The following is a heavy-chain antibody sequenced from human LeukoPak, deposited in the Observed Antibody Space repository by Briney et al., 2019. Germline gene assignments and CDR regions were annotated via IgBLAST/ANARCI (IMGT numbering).Heavy chain of an antibody. V-gene: IGHV4-34*01. CDR2: INHSGST. CDR3: ARRLWFGALPYEPEFDP. D-gene: IGHD3-10*01. CDR1: GGSFSGYY. J-gene: IGHJ5*02. Sequence: PSETLSLTCAVYGGSFSGYYWSWIRQPPGKGLEWIGEINHSGSTNYNPSLKSRVTTSVDMSKNQFSLKLSSVTAADTAVYYCARRLWFGALPYEPEFDPWGQGILVTVSS.